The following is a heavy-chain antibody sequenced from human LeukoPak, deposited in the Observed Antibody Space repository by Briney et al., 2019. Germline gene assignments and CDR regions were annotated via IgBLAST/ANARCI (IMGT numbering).Heavy chain of an antibody. CDR2: IYYSGST. V-gene: IGHV4-59*01. D-gene: IGHD3-3*01. CDR1: GDSISRYY. J-gene: IGHJ4*02. Sequence: SETLSLTCTVSGDSISRYYWSWIRQPPGKGLEWIGNIYYSGSTNYNPSLKSRVTISVDVSKNQFSLKLTSVTAADTAVYYCARVRGHFDYWGQGTLVTVSS. CDR3: ARVRGHFDY.